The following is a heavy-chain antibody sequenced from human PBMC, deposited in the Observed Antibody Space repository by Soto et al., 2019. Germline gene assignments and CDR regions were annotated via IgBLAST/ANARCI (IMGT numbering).Heavy chain of an antibody. J-gene: IGHJ4*02. V-gene: IGHV4-61*01. CDR1: GGSVSSGSYY. D-gene: IGHD2-8*01. CDR3: ARDDCTNGVCYLAY. Sequence: SETLSLTCPFSGGSVSSGSYYWSWIRQPPGKGLEWIGYIYYSGSTNYNPSLKSRVTISVDTSKNQFSLKLSSVTAADTAVYYCARDDCTNGVCYLAYWGQGTLVTVSS. CDR2: IYYSGST.